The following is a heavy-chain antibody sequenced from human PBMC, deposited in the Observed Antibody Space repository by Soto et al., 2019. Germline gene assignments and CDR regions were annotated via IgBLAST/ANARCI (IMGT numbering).Heavy chain of an antibody. Sequence: PGGSLRLCCVASGITFYSFSVNWVRQAPGKGLEWVSSISNSGTKKNYADSVKGRFTISRDTANNSVFLQMNNLRGEDTAVYYCARDEGYGMDVWGQGTTVTVSS. J-gene: IGHJ6*02. CDR1: GITFYSFS. V-gene: IGHV3-21*01. CDR3: ARDEGYGMDV. CDR2: ISNSGTKK.